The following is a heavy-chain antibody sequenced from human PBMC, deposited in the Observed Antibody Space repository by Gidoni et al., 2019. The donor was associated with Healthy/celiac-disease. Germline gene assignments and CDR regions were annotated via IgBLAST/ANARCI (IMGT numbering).Heavy chain of an antibody. J-gene: IGHJ5*02. V-gene: IGHV5-10-1*03. D-gene: IGHD3-16*02. CDR2: IDPSDSYT. CDR1: GYSFTSHW. Sequence: EVQLVQSGAEVKKPGESLRISCKGSGYSFTSHWISWVRQMPGKGLEWMGRIDPSDSYTNYSPSFQGHVTISADKSISTAYLQWSSLKASDTAMYYCARSDYDYVWGSYRYHWFDPWGQGTLVTVSS. CDR3: ARSDYDYVWGSYRYHWFDP.